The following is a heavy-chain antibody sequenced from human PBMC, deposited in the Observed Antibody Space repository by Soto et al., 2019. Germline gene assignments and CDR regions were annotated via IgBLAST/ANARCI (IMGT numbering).Heavy chain of an antibody. Sequence: QVQLQESGPGLVKPSETLSLTCTVSGASISGYYWSWIRKSAGKGLEWIGRIYATGTTDYNPSLKSRVMMSVDTSKKQFSLKLRSVTAADTAVYYCVREGTKTVRDWFDPWGQGISVTVSS. J-gene: IGHJ5*02. CDR2: IYATGTT. D-gene: IGHD1-1*01. CDR3: VREGTKTVRDWFDP. CDR1: GASISGYY. V-gene: IGHV4-4*07.